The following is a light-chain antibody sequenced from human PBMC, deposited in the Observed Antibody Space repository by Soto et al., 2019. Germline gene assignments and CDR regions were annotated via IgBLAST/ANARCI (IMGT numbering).Light chain of an antibody. J-gene: IGLJ3*02. CDR2: NNN. CDR3: AAWDYSLNGWV. V-gene: IGLV1-44*01. CDR1: SSNIGSNA. Sequence: QSVLTQPPSASGTPGQRVTISCSGSSSNIGSNAVSWYQHLPGTAPKLLIYNNNQRPSGVPDRFSGSKSGTSASLAISGLQSEDEADCYCAAWDYSLNGWVFGGGTKLTVL.